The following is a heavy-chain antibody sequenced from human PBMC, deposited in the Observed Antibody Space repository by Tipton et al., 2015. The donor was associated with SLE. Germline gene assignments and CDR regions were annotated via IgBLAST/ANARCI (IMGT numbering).Heavy chain of an antibody. V-gene: IGHV4-34*01. CDR3: ARGRGY. CDR1: GGSFSGYY. CDR2: INHSGST. Sequence: TLSLTCAVYGGSFSGYYWSWIRQPPGKGLEWIGEINHSGSTNYNPSLKSRVTISVDTSKNQFSLKLRSVTAADTAVYYCARGRGYWGQGTLVTVSS. J-gene: IGHJ4*02.